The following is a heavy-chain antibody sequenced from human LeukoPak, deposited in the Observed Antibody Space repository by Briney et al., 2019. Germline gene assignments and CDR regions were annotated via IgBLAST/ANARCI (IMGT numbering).Heavy chain of an antibody. V-gene: IGHV1-18*04. CDR1: GYTFTNST. CDR3: ARGYSSSWFEVAIPGYF. CDR2: ISPHNGKA. J-gene: IGHJ4*02. D-gene: IGHD6-13*01. Sequence: ASVKVSCRTSGYTFTNSTITWVRQAPGQGFEWLGWISPHNGKANYAQKLQARVTLTTDTSTSTAYMELRSLRSDDTAVYFCARGYSSSWFEVAIPGYFWGQGTLVTVSS.